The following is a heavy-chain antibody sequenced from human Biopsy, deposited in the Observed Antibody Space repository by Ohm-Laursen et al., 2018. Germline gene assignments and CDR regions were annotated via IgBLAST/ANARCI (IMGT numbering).Heavy chain of an antibody. CDR2: IYSGGNT. D-gene: IGHD1-26*01. V-gene: IGHV4-61*03. Sequence: PSETLSLTCTLSGYSIIPSGPENWSWIRQPPGQGLQYIGFIYSGGNTNYNPSLRSRVTMSVDTSKNHLSLRLTSVTAADTAVYYCARHAPSYSGSYWRYFDLWGRGTLVTVSS. CDR1: GYSIIPSGPEN. J-gene: IGHJ2*01. CDR3: ARHAPSYSGSYWRYFDL.